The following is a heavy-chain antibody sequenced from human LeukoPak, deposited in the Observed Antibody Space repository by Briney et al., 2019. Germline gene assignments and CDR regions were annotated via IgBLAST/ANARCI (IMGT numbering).Heavy chain of an antibody. CDR1: GFTFSTYW. CDR2: INPDGSRT. Sequence: GGSLRLSCAASGFTFSTYWVHWVRQAPGKGLVWVSRINPDGSRTDYADSVKGRFTISRDNAKNTLYLQMNSLRAEDTAVYYCARGVPPCFDPWGQGTLVTVSS. V-gene: IGHV3-74*01. CDR3: ARGVPPCFDP. J-gene: IGHJ5*02. D-gene: IGHD3-10*01.